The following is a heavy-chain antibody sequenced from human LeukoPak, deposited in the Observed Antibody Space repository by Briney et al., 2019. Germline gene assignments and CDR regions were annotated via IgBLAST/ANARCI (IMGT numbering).Heavy chain of an antibody. CDR1: GGSISSGSYY. V-gene: IGHV4-61*02. CDR3: ARDRTWSGFFDY. Sequence: SETLSLTCTVSGGSISSGSYYWSWIRQPAGKGLEWIGRIYTSGSTNYNPSLKSRVTILVDTSKNQFSLKLSSVTAADTAVYYCARDRTWSGFFDYWGQGTLVTVSS. D-gene: IGHD3-3*01. CDR2: IYTSGST. J-gene: IGHJ4*02.